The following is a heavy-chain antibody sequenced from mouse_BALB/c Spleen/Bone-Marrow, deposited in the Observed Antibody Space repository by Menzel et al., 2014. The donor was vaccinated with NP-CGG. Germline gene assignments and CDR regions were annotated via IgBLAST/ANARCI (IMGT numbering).Heavy chain of an antibody. CDR3: ARRNRDYYAMDD. J-gene: IGHJ4*01. V-gene: IGHV1-54*01. CDR1: GHAFTNYL. CDR2: INPGSGGT. Sequence: VMLVESGAELVRPGTSVKVSCKASGHAFTNYLLEWVKQRPGQGLEWIGVINPGSGGTKYNEKFKGKATLTVDKSSSTAYMQLSSLTSDDSAVYFCARRNRDYYAMDDWGQGTSVTVSS.